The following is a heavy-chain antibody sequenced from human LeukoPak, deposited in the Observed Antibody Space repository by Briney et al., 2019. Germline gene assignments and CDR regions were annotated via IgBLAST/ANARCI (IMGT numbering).Heavy chain of an antibody. CDR1: GGSISSYY. CDR3: AREMGTTTDY. D-gene: IGHD1-7*01. V-gene: IGHV4-59*01. Sequence: SETLSLTCTVSGGSISSYYWSWLRQPPGKGLEWIGYIYYSGSTNYNPSLKSRVTISVDTSKNQFSLKLSSVTAADTAVYYCAREMGTTTDYWGQGTLVTVSS. J-gene: IGHJ4*02. CDR2: IYYSGST.